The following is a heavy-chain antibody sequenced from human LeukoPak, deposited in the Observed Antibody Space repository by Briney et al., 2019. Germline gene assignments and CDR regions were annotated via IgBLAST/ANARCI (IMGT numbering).Heavy chain of an antibody. CDR2: INPNSGGT. CDR1: GYTFTGYY. V-gene: IGHV1-2*02. CDR3: ARGGLNYYDSSGYMGSFDY. J-gene: IGHJ4*02. D-gene: IGHD3-22*01. Sequence: ASVKVSCKASGYTFTGYYMHWVRQAPGQGLEWMGWINPNSGGTNYAQKFQGRVIMTRDTSISTAYMELSRLRSDDTAVYYCARGGLNYYDSSGYMGSFDYWGQGTLVTVSS.